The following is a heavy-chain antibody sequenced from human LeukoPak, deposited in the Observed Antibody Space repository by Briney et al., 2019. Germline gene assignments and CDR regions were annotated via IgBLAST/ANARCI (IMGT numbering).Heavy chain of an antibody. CDR3: AKAKEAGVVGGFDY. V-gene: IGHV3-30*02. D-gene: IGHD1-26*01. J-gene: IGHJ4*02. CDR2: IRNDGSNN. Sequence: PGGSLRLSCAVSGFTFSSYGMHRVRQAPGKGLEWVAVIRNDGSNNYYGDSVKGRFTISKDNSKNTLYLHMNSLRVEDTAVYYCAKAKEAGVVGGFDYWGQGTLVIVSS. CDR1: GFTFSSYG.